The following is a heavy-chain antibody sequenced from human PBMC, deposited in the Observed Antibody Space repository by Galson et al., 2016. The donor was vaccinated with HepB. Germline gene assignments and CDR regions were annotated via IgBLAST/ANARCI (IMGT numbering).Heavy chain of an antibody. CDR1: GFTFNTYA. J-gene: IGHJ3*01. Sequence: SLRLSCAASGFTFNTYAMRWVRQAPGKGLEWVAYINPDGSQTYYVDSVKGRFNISKDNAKNSLYLRMNSLRADDTAVYYCARDPMRFAFDLWGQGTMVTVSS. V-gene: IGHV3-7*01. CDR3: ARDPMRFAFDL. CDR2: INPDGSQT.